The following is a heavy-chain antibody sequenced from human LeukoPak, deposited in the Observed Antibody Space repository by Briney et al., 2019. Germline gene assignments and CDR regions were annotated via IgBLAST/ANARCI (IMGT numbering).Heavy chain of an antibody. V-gene: IGHV4-34*01. CDR1: GGSFSGYH. J-gene: IGHJ6*02. Sequence: SETLTLTCAVYGGSFSGYHWSWIRQPPGKGLEWIGEINHSGSTNYNPSLKSRVTISVDTSKNQFSLKLSSVTAADTAVYYCARDRVQANPRRGYYYYYGMDVWGQGTTVTVSS. CDR3: ARDRVQANPRRGYYYYYGMDV. CDR2: INHSGST. D-gene: IGHD1-1*01.